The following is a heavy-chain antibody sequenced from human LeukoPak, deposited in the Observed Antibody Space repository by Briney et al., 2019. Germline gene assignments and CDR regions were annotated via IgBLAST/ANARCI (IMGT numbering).Heavy chain of an antibody. V-gene: IGHV4-31*03. D-gene: IGHD2-8*02. Sequence: SQTLSLTCTVSGGSISSGGYYWSWIRQHPGKGLEWIGYIYYSGSTYYNPSLKSRVTISVDTSKNQFSLKLSSVTAADTAVYYCAGHHPRNTVDFWGQGTLVTVSS. CDR2: IYYSGST. CDR3: AGHHPRNTVDF. J-gene: IGHJ4*02. CDR1: GGSISSGGYY.